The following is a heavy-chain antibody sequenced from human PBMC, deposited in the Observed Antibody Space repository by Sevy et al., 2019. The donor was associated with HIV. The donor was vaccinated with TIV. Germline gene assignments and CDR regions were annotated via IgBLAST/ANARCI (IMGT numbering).Heavy chain of an antibody. Sequence: GGSLRLSCAASGFIFSGYGMSWVRQAPGQGLEWVSAISGSGGSTYYADSVKGRFTISRDNSKNTLYLQMNSLRAEDTAVYYCAKGLTTVTTMGFDYWGQGTLVTVSS. CDR3: AKGLTTVTTMGFDY. CDR1: GFIFSGYG. V-gene: IGHV3-23*01. J-gene: IGHJ4*02. D-gene: IGHD4-17*01. CDR2: ISGSGGST.